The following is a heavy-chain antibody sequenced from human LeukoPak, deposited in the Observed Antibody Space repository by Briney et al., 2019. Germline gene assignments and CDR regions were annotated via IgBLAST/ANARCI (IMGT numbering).Heavy chain of an antibody. CDR1: GGSFSGYY. Sequence: SETLSLTCAVYGGSFSGYYWSWIRQPPGKGLEWIGEINHSGSTNYNPSLKSRVTISVDTSKNQFSLKLSSVTAADTAVYYCARARPVDTAMLKRGVYYFDYWGQGTLVTVSS. V-gene: IGHV4-34*01. CDR3: ARARPVDTAMLKRGVYYFDY. J-gene: IGHJ4*02. CDR2: INHSGST. D-gene: IGHD5-18*01.